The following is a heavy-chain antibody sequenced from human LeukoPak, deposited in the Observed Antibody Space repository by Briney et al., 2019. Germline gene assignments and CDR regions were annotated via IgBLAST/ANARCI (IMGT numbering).Heavy chain of an antibody. V-gene: IGHV4-31*03. D-gene: IGHD5-12*01. J-gene: IGHJ6*02. CDR3: ASSEATTTPPPYGMDV. Sequence: SSETLSLTCTVSGGSISGGGYYWSWIRQHPEKGLEWIGYIYYTGSTFYNPSLKSRVIISVDTSKNQFSLRLSSVTVADTAVYYWASSEATTTPPPYGMDVWGQGTTVTVSS. CDR1: GGSISGGGYY. CDR2: IYYTGST.